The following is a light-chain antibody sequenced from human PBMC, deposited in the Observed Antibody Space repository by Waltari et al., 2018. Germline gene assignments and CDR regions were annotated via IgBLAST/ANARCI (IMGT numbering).Light chain of an antibody. J-gene: IGLJ2*01. CDR2: GNS. CDR1: SSNIGAGYD. CDR3: QSYDSSLSGSVV. Sequence: QSVLTQPPSVSGAPGQRVTISCTGSSSNIGAGYDVHWYQQLPGTAPKLRIHGNSNRPSGVPDRFSGSKSGTSASLAITGLQAEDEADYYCQSYDSSLSGSVVFGGGTKLTVL. V-gene: IGLV1-40*01.